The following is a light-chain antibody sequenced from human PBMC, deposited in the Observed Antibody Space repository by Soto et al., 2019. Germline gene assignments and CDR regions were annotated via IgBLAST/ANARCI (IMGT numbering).Light chain of an antibody. V-gene: IGKV1-12*01. CDR1: QGIKNS. Sequence: IQMTQSPAYVSASLGYIVTIACRASQGIKNSLNWYQQKPGKAPNLLIYTGSSLQSGVPSRFSGSGSGTDFTLTINSLQPEDFAPYYCQQAASFPITFGQGTRLEIK. CDR2: TGS. J-gene: IGKJ5*01. CDR3: QQAASFPIT.